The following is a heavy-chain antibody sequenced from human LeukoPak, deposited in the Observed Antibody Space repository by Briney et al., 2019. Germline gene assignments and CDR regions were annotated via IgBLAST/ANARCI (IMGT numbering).Heavy chain of an antibody. CDR1: GFTFSSYS. D-gene: IGHD2-2*01. J-gene: IGHJ4*02. V-gene: IGHV3-48*04. CDR3: ARPGVGSTTGLGFDY. CDR2: ISSSGSTI. Sequence: GSLRLSCAASGFTFSSYSMNWVRQAPGKGLEWVSYISSSGSTIYYADSVKGRFTISRDNAKNSLYLQMNSLRAEDTAVYYCARPGVGSTTGLGFDYWGQGTLVTVSS.